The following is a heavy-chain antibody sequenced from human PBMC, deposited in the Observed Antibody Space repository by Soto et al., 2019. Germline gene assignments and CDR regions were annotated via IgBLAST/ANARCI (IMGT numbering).Heavy chain of an antibody. Sequence: SETLSLTCAVYGGSFSGYYWSWIRQPPGKGLEWIGEINHSGSTNYNPSLKSRVTISVDTSKNQFSLKLSSVTAADTAVYYCARVSIAVAGTRGKYFQHWGQGTLVTVSS. D-gene: IGHD6-19*01. CDR2: INHSGST. J-gene: IGHJ1*01. CDR1: GGSFSGYY. CDR3: ARVSIAVAGTRGKYFQH. V-gene: IGHV4-34*01.